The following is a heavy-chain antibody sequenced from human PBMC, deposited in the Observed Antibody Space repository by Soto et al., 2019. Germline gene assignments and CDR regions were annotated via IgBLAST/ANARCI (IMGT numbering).Heavy chain of an antibody. Sequence: QVQLQESGPGLVKPSQTLSLTCTVSGGSISSGDYYWSWIRQPPGKGLEWIGYIYYSGSTYYNPSLKSRVTISVDTSKNQFSLKLSSLTAADTAVYYCARGGDSSGYYYASDYWGQGTLVTVSS. CDR3: ARGGDSSGYYYASDY. V-gene: IGHV4-30-4*01. CDR2: IYYSGST. J-gene: IGHJ4*02. CDR1: GGSISSGDYY. D-gene: IGHD3-22*01.